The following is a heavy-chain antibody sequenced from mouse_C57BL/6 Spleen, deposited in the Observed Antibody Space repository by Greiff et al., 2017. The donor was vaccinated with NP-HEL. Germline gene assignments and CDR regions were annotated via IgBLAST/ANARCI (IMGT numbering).Heavy chain of an antibody. CDR2: LNPSSGYT. V-gene: IGHV1-4*01. D-gene: IGHD3-2*02. J-gene: IGHJ2*01. Sequence: QVQLQQSGAELARPGASVKMSCKASGYTFTSYTMHWVKQRPGQGLEWIGYLNPSSGYTKYNQKFKDKATLTADKSSSPAYMQLSSLTSEDSAVYDCARGQLRLVDYWGQGTTLTVSS. CDR3: ARGQLRLVDY. CDR1: GYTFTSYT.